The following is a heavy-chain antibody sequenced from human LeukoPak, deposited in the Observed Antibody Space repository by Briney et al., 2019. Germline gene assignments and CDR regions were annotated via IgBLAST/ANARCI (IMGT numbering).Heavy chain of an antibody. V-gene: IGHV5-51*01. D-gene: IGHD6-19*01. J-gene: IGHJ3*02. CDR1: GYSFTSYW. Sequence: RGESLKISCKGSGYSFTSYWIGWVRQMPGKGLEWMGIIYPGDSDTRYSPSFQGQVTISADKSISTAYLQWSSLKASDAAMYYCARQQYSSGWYAADAFDIWGQGTMVTVSS. CDR2: IYPGDSDT. CDR3: ARQQYSSGWYAADAFDI.